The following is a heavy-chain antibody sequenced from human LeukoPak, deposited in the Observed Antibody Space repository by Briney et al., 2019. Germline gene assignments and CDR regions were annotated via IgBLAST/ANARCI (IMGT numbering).Heavy chain of an antibody. D-gene: IGHD1-14*01. J-gene: IGHJ4*02. V-gene: IGHV3-74*01. CDR2: INRDGSST. CDR3: ARDQEAPGFYFDY. Sequence: GGSLRLSCEASGFTFSNYWMHWVRQTPEKGLVWVSRINRDGSSTNYADSVKGRFTISRDNAKNTLYLQMDSLRADDTAVYYCARDQEAPGFYFDYWGQGNLVTVSS. CDR1: GFTFSNYW.